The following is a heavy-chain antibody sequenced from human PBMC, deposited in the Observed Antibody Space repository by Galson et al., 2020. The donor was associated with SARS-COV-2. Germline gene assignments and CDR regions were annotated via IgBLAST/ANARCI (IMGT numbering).Heavy chain of an antibody. J-gene: IGHJ3*02. V-gene: IGHV4-39*01. CDR2: IYYSGST. CDR1: GGSIRSSSYY. Sequence: SETLSLTCTVSGGSIRSSSYYWGRIRQPPGKGLEWNGSIYYSGSTYYNPSLKSRVTISVDTSKNQFSLKLSSVTAADTAVYYCARHTSDTIFGVVIILDAFDIWGQGTMVTVSS. D-gene: IGHD3-3*01. CDR3: ARHTSDTIFGVVIILDAFDI.